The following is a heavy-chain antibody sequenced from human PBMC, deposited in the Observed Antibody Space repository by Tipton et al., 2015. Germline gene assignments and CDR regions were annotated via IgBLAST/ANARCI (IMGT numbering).Heavy chain of an antibody. V-gene: IGHV4-61*01. D-gene: IGHD6-13*01. CDR3: ARVGSTSSWYPFDY. CDR1: GASVSTGSYY. CDR2: IYNSGST. J-gene: IGHJ4*02. Sequence: PGLVKPSETLSLICNVSGASVSTGSYYWNWIRQPPGKGLEWIGYIYNSGSTNYNPSLKSRVTISVDMSKHQFSLNLSSVTAADTAVYYCARVGSTSSWYPFDYWGQGTLVTVSS.